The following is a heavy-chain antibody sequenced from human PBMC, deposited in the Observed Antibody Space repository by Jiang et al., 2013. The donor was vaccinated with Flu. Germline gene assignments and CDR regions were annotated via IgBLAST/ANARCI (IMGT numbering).Heavy chain of an antibody. CDR2: INPNSGGT. J-gene: IGHJ6*02. D-gene: IGHD3-22*01. CDR3: ARSSRFYDTDPYGMDV. V-gene: IGHV1-2*05. CDR1: GYTFTGYY. Sequence: EVKKPGASVKVSCKASGYTFTGYYMHWVRQAPGQGLEWMGRINPNSGGTNYAQKFQGRVTMTRDTSISTAYMELSRLRSDDTVVYYCARSSRFYDTDPYGMDVWGQGTTVTVSS.